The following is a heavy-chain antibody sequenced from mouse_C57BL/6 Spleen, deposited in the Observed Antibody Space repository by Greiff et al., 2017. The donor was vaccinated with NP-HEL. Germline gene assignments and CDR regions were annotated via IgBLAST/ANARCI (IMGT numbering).Heavy chain of an antibody. J-gene: IGHJ2*01. CDR1: GFNIKDYY. V-gene: IGHV14-2*01. Sequence: VQLQQSGAELVKPGASVKLSCTASGFNIKDYYMHWVQQRTEQGLEWIGRLDPDDGETKYAPNFQGKATITADTSSNTAYLQLSGLTSEETAVYYCARYDYGGRVDDWGQGTTLTVSS. CDR2: LDPDDGET. D-gene: IGHD2-4*01. CDR3: ARYDYGGRVDD.